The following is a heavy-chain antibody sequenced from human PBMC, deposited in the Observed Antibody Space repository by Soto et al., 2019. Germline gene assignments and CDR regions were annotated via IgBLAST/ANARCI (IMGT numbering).Heavy chain of an antibody. CDR2: IKQDGSER. J-gene: IGHJ1*01. D-gene: IGHD2-15*01. Sequence: GGSLRLSCAASGFTFSSFWINWVRQAPGKGLEWVANIKQDGSERYYVDSVKGRFTISRDNAKNSLYLQMNSLRAEDTAVYYCAVGPAYCSRPGCPTYSGQGTLVTVSS. CDR1: GFTFSSFW. V-gene: IGHV3-7*01. CDR3: AVGPAYCSRPGCPTY.